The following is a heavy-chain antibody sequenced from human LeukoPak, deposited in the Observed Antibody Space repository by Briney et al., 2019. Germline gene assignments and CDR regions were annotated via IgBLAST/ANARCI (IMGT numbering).Heavy chain of an antibody. CDR3: ARRTSYGYGGFAFDI. J-gene: IGHJ3*02. CDR1: GYTFTGYY. D-gene: IGHD5-18*01. Sequence: ASVKVSCKASGYTFTGYYMHWVRQAPGQGLEWMGWINPNSGGTNYAQKFQGRVTMTRDTSISTAYMELSRLRSDDTAVYYCARRTSYGYGGFAFDIWGQGTMVTVSS. CDR2: INPNSGGT. V-gene: IGHV1-2*02.